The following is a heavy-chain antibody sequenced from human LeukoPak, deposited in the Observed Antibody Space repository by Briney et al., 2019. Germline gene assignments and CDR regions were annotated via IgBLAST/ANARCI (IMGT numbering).Heavy chain of an antibody. J-gene: IGHJ6*02. CDR3: ARELSAARTIIYYYYGMDV. V-gene: IGHV3-21*01. Sequence: GGSLRLSCAASGFTFSSYSMNWVRQAPGKGLEWVSSISSSSSYIYYADSVKGRFTISRDNAKNSLYLQMNSLRAEDTAVYYCARELSAARTIIYYYYGMDVWGQGTTVTVSS. D-gene: IGHD6-13*01. CDR2: ISSSSSYI. CDR1: GFTFSSYS.